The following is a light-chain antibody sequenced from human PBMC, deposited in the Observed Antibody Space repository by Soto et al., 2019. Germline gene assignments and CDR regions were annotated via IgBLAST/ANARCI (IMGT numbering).Light chain of an antibody. Sequence: QSVLTQPPSASGTPGQRITISCSGSSSNIGDNPVNWYQQLPGAAPKLLIYINDQRPSGVPDRSSGSKSGTSASLAISGLQPEDEADYYCAAWDDSLNALFGTGTKVTVL. V-gene: IGLV1-44*01. J-gene: IGLJ1*01. CDR3: AAWDDSLNAL. CDR2: IND. CDR1: SSNIGDNP.